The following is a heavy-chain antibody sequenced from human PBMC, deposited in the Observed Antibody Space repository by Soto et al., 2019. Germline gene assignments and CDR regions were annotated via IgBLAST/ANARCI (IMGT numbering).Heavy chain of an antibody. CDR3: AKWGEVSHNPRSNYFDGMDV. V-gene: IGHV3-30*18. J-gene: IGHJ6*02. CDR1: GFTFGNYG. CDR2: IIYDGSDK. Sequence: QVQLVESGGGVVQPGTSLRLSCAASGFTFGNYGMHWVRQPPGKGLEWMSSIIYDGSDKYYADSVKGRFTISRDDSKKTVYLQMDSLRPDDTAVYYCAKWGEVSHNPRSNYFDGMDVWGQGTTVTVSS. D-gene: IGHD3-16*01.